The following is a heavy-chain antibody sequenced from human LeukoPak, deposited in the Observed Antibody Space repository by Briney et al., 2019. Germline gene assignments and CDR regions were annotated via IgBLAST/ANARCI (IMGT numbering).Heavy chain of an antibody. V-gene: IGHV1-18*01. CDR1: GYTFTSYG. D-gene: IGHD6-13*01. J-gene: IGHJ4*02. CDR2: ISAYNGNT. CDR3: ARDRAAGPQVYFDY. Sequence: ASVKVSCKASGYTFTSYGISWVRQAPGQGLEWMGWISAYNGNTNYAQKLQGRVTTTTDTSTSTAYMELRSLRSDDTAVYYCARDRAAGPQVYFDYWGQGTLVTVSS.